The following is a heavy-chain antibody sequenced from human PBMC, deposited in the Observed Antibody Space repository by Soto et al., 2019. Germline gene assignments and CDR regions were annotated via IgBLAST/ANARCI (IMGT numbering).Heavy chain of an antibody. Sequence: GGSLRLSCVASGFTFSGNVMSWVRQAPGKGLEWISIISGSGGSTYYADSVKGRFTISRDNSNNTLYLQMHSLTAADTAVYYCAKNGCGGDCYSSVAGNWFDPWGRGTLVTVSS. V-gene: IGHV3-23*01. CDR1: GFTFSGNV. J-gene: IGHJ5*02. CDR3: AKNGCGGDCYSSVAGNWFDP. CDR2: ISGSGGST. D-gene: IGHD2-21*02.